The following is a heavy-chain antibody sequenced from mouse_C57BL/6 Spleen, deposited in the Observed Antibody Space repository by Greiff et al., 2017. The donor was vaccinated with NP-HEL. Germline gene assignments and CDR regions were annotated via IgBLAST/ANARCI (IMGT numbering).Heavy chain of an antibody. CDR3: ARDGDSNYYYFDY. V-gene: IGHV1-80*01. CDR1: GYAFSSYW. D-gene: IGHD2-5*01. CDR2: IYPGDGDT. J-gene: IGHJ2*01. Sequence: VKLQQSGAELVKPGASVKISCKASGYAFSSYWMNWVKQRPGKGLEWIGQIYPGDGDTNYNGKFKGKATLTADKSSSTAYMQLSSLTSEDSAVYFCARDGDSNYYYFDYWGQGTTLTVSS.